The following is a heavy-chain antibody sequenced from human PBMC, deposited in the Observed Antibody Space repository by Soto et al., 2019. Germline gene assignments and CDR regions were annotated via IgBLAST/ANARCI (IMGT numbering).Heavy chain of an antibody. CDR3: ARRRCYQPLLCWFDP. CDR2: IYYSGST. CDR1: GGSISSYY. J-gene: IGHJ5*02. V-gene: IGHV4-59*01. Sequence: NPSETLSLTCTVSGGSISSYYWSWIRQPPGKGLEWIGYIYYSGSTNYNPSLKSRVTISVDTSKNQFSLKLSSVTAADTVVYYCARRRCYQPLLCWFDPWGQGTLVTVSS. D-gene: IGHD2-2*01.